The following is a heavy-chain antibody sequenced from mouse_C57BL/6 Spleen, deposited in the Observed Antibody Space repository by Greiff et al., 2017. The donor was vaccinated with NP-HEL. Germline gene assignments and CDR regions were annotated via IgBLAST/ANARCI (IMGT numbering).Heavy chain of an antibody. V-gene: IGHV1-31*01. CDR2: IYPYNGVS. CDR1: GYSFTGYY. J-gene: IGHJ4*01. Sequence: VQLQQSGPELVKPGASVKISCKASGYSFTGYYMHWVKQNHGNILDWIGYIYPYNGVSSYNQKFKGKATLTVDKSSSTAYMELRSLTSEDSAVYYCARSRYYYGNLYAMDYWGQGTSVTVSS. D-gene: IGHD1-1*01. CDR3: ARSRYYYGNLYAMDY.